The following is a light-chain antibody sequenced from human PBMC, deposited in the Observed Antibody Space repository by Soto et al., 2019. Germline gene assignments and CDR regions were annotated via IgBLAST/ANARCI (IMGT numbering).Light chain of an antibody. CDR1: SSDVGGYNY. J-gene: IGLJ3*02. Sequence: QSALTQPPSASGSPGQSVTIACTGTSSDVGGYNYVSWYQQHPGKAPKLMINEVTKRPSGVPDRFSGSKSGNTASLTVSGLQAEDEADYYCSSYVGSNHVLFGGGTKLTVL. CDR2: EVT. CDR3: SSYVGSNHVL. V-gene: IGLV2-8*01.